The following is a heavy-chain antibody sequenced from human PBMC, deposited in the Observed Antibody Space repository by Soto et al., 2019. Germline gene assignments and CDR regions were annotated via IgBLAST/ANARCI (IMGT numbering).Heavy chain of an antibody. D-gene: IGHD6-13*01. J-gene: IGHJ4*02. CDR1: AGSISNYY. Sequence: SETLSLTCTVSAGSISNYYCNWIRQPAGKGLEWIGRIDSSGSINYSPSLKSRFTMSVDTCENQFSLKLRSVTAADTAVYYCARFAKEENPKVGSWYYFDYWGQGIRVTVSS. CDR2: IDSSGSI. V-gene: IGHV4-4*07. CDR3: ARFAKEENPKVGSWYYFDY.